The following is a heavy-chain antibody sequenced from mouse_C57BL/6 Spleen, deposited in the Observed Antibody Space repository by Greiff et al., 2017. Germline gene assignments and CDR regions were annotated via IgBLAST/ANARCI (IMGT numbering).Heavy chain of an antibody. CDR1: GYTFTSYW. CDR3: ARLEAQAAFAY. J-gene: IGHJ3*01. CDR2: IHPNSGST. D-gene: IGHD3-2*02. Sequence: QVQLQQPGAELVKPGASVKLSCKASGYTFTSYWMHWVKQRPGQGLEWIGMIHPNSGSTNYNEKFKSKATLTVDKSSSTAYMQLSSLTSEDSAVYYCARLEAQAAFAYWGQGTLVTVSA. V-gene: IGHV1-64*01.